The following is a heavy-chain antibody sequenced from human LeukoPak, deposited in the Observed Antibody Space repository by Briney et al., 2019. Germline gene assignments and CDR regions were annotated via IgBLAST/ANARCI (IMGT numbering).Heavy chain of an antibody. V-gene: IGHV4-31*03. CDR1: GGSIGTSAYY. D-gene: IGHD3-16*02. J-gene: IGHJ5*01. CDR3: ARGRYSYGWNDS. CDR2: ISGSGST. Sequence: SETLSLTCTVSGGSIGTSAYYWNWIRQHPGKGLEWFGFISGSGSTLYNPSPKSRVTISSDTSKNQCSLKLTSVTAADMAVYYCARGRYSYGWNDSWGQGTLVTVSS.